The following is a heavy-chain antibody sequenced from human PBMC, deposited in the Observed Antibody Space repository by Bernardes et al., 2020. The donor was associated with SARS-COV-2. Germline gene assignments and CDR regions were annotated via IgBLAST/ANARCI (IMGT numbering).Heavy chain of an antibody. CDR2: IGVSGVVT. D-gene: IGHD3-10*01. J-gene: IGHJ4*02. V-gene: IGHV3-23*01. Sequence: GGSLRLSCAASGFSFSSYAMSWVRQAPGKGLEWVSSIGVSGVVTYYADSVRGRFTISRDNSKNTLYLQMNSLRDEDTAVYYCAKRFTALRYFDYWGQGTLVTVSS. CDR1: GFSFSSYA. CDR3: AKRFTALRYFDY.